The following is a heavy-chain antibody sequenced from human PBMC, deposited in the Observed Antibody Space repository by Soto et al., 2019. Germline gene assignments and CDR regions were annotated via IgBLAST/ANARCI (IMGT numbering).Heavy chain of an antibody. CDR2: VRRGGRT. V-gene: IGHV4-34*01. D-gene: IGHD6-13*01. J-gene: IGHJ4*02. CDR3: ARSWLNRIAAAGPFYFDY. Sequence: SETLYSTFSDYGGSFSDYYWSMLRQAPGRGGGGGGEVRRGGRTNYNPSLKSRVTISVDTSKNQFSLKLSSVTAADTAVYYCARSWLNRIAAAGPFYFDYWGQGTLVTVS. CDR1: GGSFSDYY.